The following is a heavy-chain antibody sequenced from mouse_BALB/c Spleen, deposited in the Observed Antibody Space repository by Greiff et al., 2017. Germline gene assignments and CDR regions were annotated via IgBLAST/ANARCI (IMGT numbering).Heavy chain of an antibody. CDR3: ARAQYSLNY. CDR1: GYSITSDYA. D-gene: IGHD1-2*01. V-gene: IGHV3-2*02. CDR2: ISYSGST. Sequence: EVKLLESGPGLVKPSQSLSLTCTVTGYSITSDYAWNWIRQFPGNKLEWMGYISYSGSTSYNPSLKNRISITRDTSKNQFFLKLNSVTTEDTATYYCARAQYSLNYWGQGTTLTVSS. J-gene: IGHJ2*01.